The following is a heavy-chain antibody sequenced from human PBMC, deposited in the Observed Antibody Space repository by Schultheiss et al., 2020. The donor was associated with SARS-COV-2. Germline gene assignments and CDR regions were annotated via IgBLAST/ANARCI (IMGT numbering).Heavy chain of an antibody. CDR1: GFTFSSYG. Sequence: GESLKISCAASGFTFSSYGMHWVRQAPGKGLEWVSSISSSSSYIYYADSVKGRFTISRDNSKNTLYLQMNSLRAEDTAVYYCARGLAAAEDYWGQGTLVTVSS. V-gene: IGHV3-21*01. J-gene: IGHJ4*02. CDR3: ARGLAAAEDY. D-gene: IGHD6-13*01. CDR2: ISSSSSYI.